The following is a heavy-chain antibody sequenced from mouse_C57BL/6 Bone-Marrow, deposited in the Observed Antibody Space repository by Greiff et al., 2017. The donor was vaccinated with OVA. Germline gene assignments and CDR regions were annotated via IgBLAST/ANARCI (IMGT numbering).Heavy chain of an antibody. D-gene: IGHD2-5*01. V-gene: IGHV1-61*01. CDR2: IYPSDSET. J-gene: IGHJ2*01. CDR1: GYTFTSYW. CDR3: ARGYSNFSFDY. Sequence: VKLQQPGAELVRPGSSVKLSCKASGYTFTSYWMDWVKQRPGQGLEWIGNIYPSDSETHYNQKFKDKATLTVDKSSSTAYMQLSSLTSEDSAVYYCARGYSNFSFDYWGQGTTLTVSS.